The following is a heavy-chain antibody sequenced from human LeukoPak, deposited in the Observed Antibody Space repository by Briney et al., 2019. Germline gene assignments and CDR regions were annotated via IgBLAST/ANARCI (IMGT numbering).Heavy chain of an antibody. Sequence: SQTLSLTCTVSGGSISSGDYYWGWIRQHTGEGLEWIGYIYYTGSTYYNSSLKSRVTISLDTSKNQFSLKLSSVTAADTAVYYCAKTDSSGYYSDSWGQGTLVTVSS. CDR1: GGSISSGDYY. V-gene: IGHV4-31*03. J-gene: IGHJ4*02. CDR3: AKTDSSGYYSDS. CDR2: IYYTGST. D-gene: IGHD3-22*01.